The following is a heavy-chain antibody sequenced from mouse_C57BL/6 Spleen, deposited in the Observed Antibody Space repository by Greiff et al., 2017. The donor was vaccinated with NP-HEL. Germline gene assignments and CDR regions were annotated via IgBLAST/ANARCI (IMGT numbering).Heavy chain of an antibody. V-gene: IGHV5-4*01. CDR2: ISDGGSYT. J-gene: IGHJ3*01. CDR3: ARDLLGTRGFAY. CDR1: GFTFSSYA. D-gene: IGHD4-1*01. Sequence: EVKVVESGGGLVKPGGSLKLSCAASGFTFSSYAMSWVRQTPEKRLEWVATISDGGSYTYYPDNVKGRFTISRDNAKNNLYLQMSHLKSEDTAMYYCARDLLGTRGFAYWGQGTLVTVSA.